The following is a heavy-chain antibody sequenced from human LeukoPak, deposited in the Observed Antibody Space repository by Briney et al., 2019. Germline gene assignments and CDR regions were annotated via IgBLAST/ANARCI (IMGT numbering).Heavy chain of an antibody. CDR1: GGSISSSSYY. J-gene: IGHJ3*02. CDR3: ARRGYSYGVGAFDI. CDR2: IYYSGST. V-gene: IGHV4-61*05. D-gene: IGHD5-18*01. Sequence: PSETLSLTCTVSGGSISSSSYYWGWIRQPPGKGLEWIGYIYYSGSTNYNPSLKSRVTISVDTSKNQFSLKLSSVTAADTAVYYCARRGYSYGVGAFDIWGQGTMVTVSS.